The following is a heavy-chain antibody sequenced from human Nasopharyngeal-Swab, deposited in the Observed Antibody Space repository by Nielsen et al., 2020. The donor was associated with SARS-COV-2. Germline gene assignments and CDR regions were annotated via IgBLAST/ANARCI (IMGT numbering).Heavy chain of an antibody. V-gene: IGHV7-4-1*02. J-gene: IGHJ5*02. CDR2: INTNTGNP. CDR3: ARDAILWFGELLIWFDP. Sequence: WVRQAPGQGLEWMGWINTNTGNPTYAQGFTGRFVFSLDTSVSTAYLQISSLKAEDTAVYYCARDAILWFGELLIWFDPWGQGTPVTVSS. D-gene: IGHD3-10*01.